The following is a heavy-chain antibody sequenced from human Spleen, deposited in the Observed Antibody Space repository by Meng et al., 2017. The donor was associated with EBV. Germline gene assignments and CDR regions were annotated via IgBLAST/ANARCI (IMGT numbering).Heavy chain of an antibody. J-gene: IGHJ4*02. V-gene: IGHV2-5*06. CDR3: AHSPDIVDLHYFDY. CDR2: IYWDDDK. Sequence: SKDLVPPPLKTPPTPTLPCTFPWFSRSTSGVCAGWIRQPPGKALESLALIYWDDDKRYCPSLKSRLTITKDTSKNPVVLTMTNMDPVHTATYYCAHSPDIVDLHYFDYWGQATLVTVSS. CDR1: WFSRSTSGVC. D-gene: IGHD2-15*01.